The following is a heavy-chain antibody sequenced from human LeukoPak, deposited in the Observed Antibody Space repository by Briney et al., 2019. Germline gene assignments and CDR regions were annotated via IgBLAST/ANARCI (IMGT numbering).Heavy chain of an antibody. Sequence: ASVKVSCKASGYTFTGYHMHWVRQAPGQGLEWMGWINPNSGGTNYAQKFQGRVSMTRDTSISTAYMELSRLRSDDTAVYYCARAGVWDYDDSSGYHNAAFDIWGQGTMVTVSS. D-gene: IGHD3-22*01. CDR3: ARAGVWDYDDSSGYHNAAFDI. CDR2: INPNSGGT. CDR1: GYTFTGYH. V-gene: IGHV1-2*02. J-gene: IGHJ3*02.